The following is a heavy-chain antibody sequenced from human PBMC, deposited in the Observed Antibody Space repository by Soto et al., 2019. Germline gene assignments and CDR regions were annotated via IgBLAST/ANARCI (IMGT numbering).Heavy chain of an antibody. CDR1: GFTFDDYA. J-gene: IGHJ6*02. V-gene: IGHV3-43D*04. D-gene: IGHD3-3*01. CDR3: ARGALYDFWSGYSQASVYYYYGMDV. CDR2: ISWDGGST. Sequence: GGSLRLSCAASGFTFDDYAMHWVRQAPGKGLEWVSLISWDGGSTYYADSVKGRFTISRDNSKNSLYLQMNSLRAEDTALYYCARGALYDFWSGYSQASVYYYYGMDVWGQGTTVTVSS.